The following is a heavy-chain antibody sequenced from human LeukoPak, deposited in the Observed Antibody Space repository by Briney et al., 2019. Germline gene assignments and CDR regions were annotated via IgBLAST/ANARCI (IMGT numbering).Heavy chain of an antibody. D-gene: IGHD3-16*02. CDR3: AKVGYPGVALFDYYDY. V-gene: IGHV3-53*01. Sequence: GGSLRLSCAASGFTVSSNYMSWVRQAPGKGLEWVAVVYGSGRTYSADSVRGRFTISRDNSKNTLYLQMNSLRAEDTAVYYCAKVGYPGVALFDYYDYWGQGTLVTVSS. J-gene: IGHJ4*02. CDR2: VYGSGRT. CDR1: GFTVSSNY.